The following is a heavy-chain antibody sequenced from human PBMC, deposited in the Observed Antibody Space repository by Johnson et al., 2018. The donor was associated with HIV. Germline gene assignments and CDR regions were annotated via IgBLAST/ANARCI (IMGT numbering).Heavy chain of an antibody. V-gene: IGHV3-20*04. Sequence: VQLVESGGGVIRPGGSLRVSCVASGFNFDDYGMSWVRQSPGQGREWVSGSNWNGGSTSYAGSVKGPVTISRDNAKNSLYLQMNSLRAEDTALYYCAMWSTEGSDAFDIWGQGTMVTVSS. CDR2: SNWNGGST. CDR3: AMWSTEGSDAFDI. CDR1: GFNFDDYG. J-gene: IGHJ3*02. D-gene: IGHD1-26*01.